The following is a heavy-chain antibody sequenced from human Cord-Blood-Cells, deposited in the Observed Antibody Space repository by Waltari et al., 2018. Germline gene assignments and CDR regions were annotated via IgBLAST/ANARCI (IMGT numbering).Heavy chain of an antibody. CDR2: IYYSGST. Sequence: QVQLQESGPGLVKPSETLSLTCTVSGGYISSYYWSWIRQPPGKGLEWIGYIYYSGSTNYNPALKSRVTISVDTSKNQFSLKLSSVTAADTAVYYCARGGYNLFDYWGQGTLVTVSS. D-gene: IGHD5-12*01. J-gene: IGHJ4*02. CDR3: ARGGYNLFDY. CDR1: GGYISSYY. V-gene: IGHV4-59*08.